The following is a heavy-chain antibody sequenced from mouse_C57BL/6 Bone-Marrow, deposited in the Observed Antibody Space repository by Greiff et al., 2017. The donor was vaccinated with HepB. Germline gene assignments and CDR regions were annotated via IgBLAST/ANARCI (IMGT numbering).Heavy chain of an antibody. Sequence: QVQLKQSGPGLVQPSQSLSITCTVSGFSLTSYGVHWVRQSPGKGLEWLGVIWSGGSTDYNAAVISRLSISKDNSKSQVFFKMNSLQADDTAKYYCARGGYYYGFAYWGQGTLVTVSA. CDR3: ARGGYYYGFAY. CDR2: IWSGGST. D-gene: IGHD1-1*01. V-gene: IGHV2-2*01. CDR1: GFSLTSYG. J-gene: IGHJ3*01.